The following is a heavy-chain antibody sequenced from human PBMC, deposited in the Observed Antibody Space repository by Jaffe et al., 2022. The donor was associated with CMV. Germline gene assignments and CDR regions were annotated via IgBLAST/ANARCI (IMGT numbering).Heavy chain of an antibody. Sequence: QLQLQESGPGLVKPSETLSLTCTVSGGSISSSSYYWGWIRQPPGKGLEWIGSIYYSGSTYYNPSLKSRVTISVDTSKNQFSLKLSSVTAADTAVYYCARHGVVAAPDAFDIWGQGTMVTVSS. D-gene: IGHD2-15*01. V-gene: IGHV4-39*01. CDR2: IYYSGST. J-gene: IGHJ3*02. CDR3: ARHGVVAAPDAFDI. CDR1: GGSISSSSYY.